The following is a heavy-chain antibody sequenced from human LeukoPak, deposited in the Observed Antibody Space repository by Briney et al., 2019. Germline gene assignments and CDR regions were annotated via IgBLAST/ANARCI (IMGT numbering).Heavy chain of an antibody. CDR1: GGSISSSSYY. J-gene: IGHJ4*02. D-gene: IGHD4-17*01. V-gene: IGHV4-39*01. CDR2: IYYSGST. Sequence: SETLSLTCTVSGGSISSSSYYWGWIRQPPGKGLEWIGSIYYSGSTYYNPSLKSRVTISVDTSKNQFSLKLSSVIAADTAVYYCASGNDYGDYGGYWGQGTLVTVSS. CDR3: ASGNDYGDYGGY.